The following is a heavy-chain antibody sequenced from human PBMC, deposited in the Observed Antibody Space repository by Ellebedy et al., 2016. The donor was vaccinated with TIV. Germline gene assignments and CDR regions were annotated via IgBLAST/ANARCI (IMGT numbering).Heavy chain of an antibody. CDR3: ATDGSYGDYRSPTHAFVM. D-gene: IGHD3-16*01. CDR2: MNQDGSAK. V-gene: IGHV3-7*01. Sequence: GESLKISCAASGFTFNSYWMTWVRQAPGKGLEWVANMNQDGSAKYYVDSLRRRFTISRDNAKKTLNLQMNSLRGEDTAVYYCATDGSYGDYRSPTHAFVMWGRGTLVTVSS. J-gene: IGHJ3*02. CDR1: GFTFNSYW.